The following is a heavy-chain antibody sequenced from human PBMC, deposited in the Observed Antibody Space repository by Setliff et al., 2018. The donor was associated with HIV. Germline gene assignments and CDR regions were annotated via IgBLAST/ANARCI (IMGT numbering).Heavy chain of an antibody. V-gene: IGHV3-48*03. CDR1: GFSLINYG. CDR2: IPISETDT. J-gene: IGHJ4*02. D-gene: IGHD7-27*01. CDR3: AIDKSGPGDQVEY. Sequence: LRLSCEASGFSLINYGMSWVRQAPGRGLEWVSYIPISETDTYYADSVKGRFSMSRDSAKNSLYLQMNRLRVEDSAVYYCAIDKSGPGDQVEYWGQGTQVTVSS.